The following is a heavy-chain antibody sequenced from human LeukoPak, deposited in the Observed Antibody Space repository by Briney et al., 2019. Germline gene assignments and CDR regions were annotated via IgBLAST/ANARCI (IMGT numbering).Heavy chain of an antibody. CDR3: AKGGTTVTRYVDY. Sequence: PGRSLRLSCAASGFIFSSYSMQWVRQAPGKGLEWVAIISYDGSNKFYGDSVKGRFTISRDNSKNAVYLQMNSLGAQDTAVYYCAKGGTTVTRYVDYWGQGTLVTVSS. V-gene: IGHV3-30*18. D-gene: IGHD4-17*01. J-gene: IGHJ4*02. CDR1: GFIFSSYS. CDR2: ISYDGSNK.